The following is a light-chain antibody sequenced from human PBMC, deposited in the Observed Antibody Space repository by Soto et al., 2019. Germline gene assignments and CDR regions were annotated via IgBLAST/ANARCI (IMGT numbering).Light chain of an antibody. CDR3: EQYGSSLT. CDR1: QSVSSY. J-gene: IGKJ1*01. CDR2: DAS. Sequence: IVLTQSPATLSLSPGERTTLSCRASQSVSSYLAWYQQKPGQAPRLLIYDASNRATGIPARFSGSGSGTDFTLTICRLEPEDFAVYYCEQYGSSLTFGQSPKV. V-gene: IGKV3-20*01.